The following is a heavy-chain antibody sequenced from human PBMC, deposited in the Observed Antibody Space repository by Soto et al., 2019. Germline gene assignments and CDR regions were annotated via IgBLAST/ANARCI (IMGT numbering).Heavy chain of an antibody. J-gene: IGHJ3*02. V-gene: IGHV4-34*01. D-gene: IGHD3-16*02. CDR2: INHSGST. CDR3: ARDRGLRLGELSASDAFDI. CDR1: GGSFSGYY. Sequence: SETLSLTCAVYGGSFSGYYWSWIRQPPGKGLEWIGEINHSGSTNYNPSLKSRVTISVDTSKNQFSLKLSSVTAADTAVYYCARDRGLRLGELSASDAFDIWGQGTMVTVSS.